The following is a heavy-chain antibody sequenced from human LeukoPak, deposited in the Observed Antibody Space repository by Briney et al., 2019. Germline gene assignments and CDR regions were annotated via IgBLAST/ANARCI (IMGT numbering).Heavy chain of an antibody. CDR2: IGSGGDT. D-gene: IGHD6-19*01. CDR3: ARAVAGTDEIDS. CDR1: GFSFSSYD. J-gene: IGHJ4*02. Sequence: GGSLRLSCAGSGFSFSSYDMLWVRQATGKGLEWVSAIGSGGDTYYAGSVKGRFTISRESAKNSFYLQMNSQSAGDTAVYFCARAVAGTDEIDSWGQGTLVTVSS. V-gene: IGHV3-13*01.